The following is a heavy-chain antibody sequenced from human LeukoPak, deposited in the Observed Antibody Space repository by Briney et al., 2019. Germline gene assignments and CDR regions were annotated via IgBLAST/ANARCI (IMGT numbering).Heavy chain of an antibody. D-gene: IGHD1-26*01. CDR2: IYHSGST. CDR3: ARRYPRSGSGSLRYFDY. CDR1: GYSISSGYY. V-gene: IGHV4-38-2*02. Sequence: SETLSLTCTVSGYSISSGYYWGWIRQPPGKGLEWIGSIYHSGSTYYNPSLKSRVTISVDTSKNQFSLKLSSVTAADTAVYYCARRYPRSGSGSLRYFDYWGQGTLVTVSS. J-gene: IGHJ4*02.